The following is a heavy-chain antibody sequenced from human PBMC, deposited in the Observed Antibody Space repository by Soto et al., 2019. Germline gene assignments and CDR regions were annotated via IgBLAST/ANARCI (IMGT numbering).Heavy chain of an antibody. CDR2: IWNDGSNE. Sequence: QGHLVQSGGGVVQPGKSLRLSCAASGFIFKAYGMHWVRQGPGEGLEWMANIWNDGSNEYYADSVKGRFTISRDNAKNPLYLQMNSLRSAETGIYYFAQEETCGDMSYSLDFWGQGTQVTVSS. J-gene: IGHJ4*01. V-gene: IGHV3-33*06. D-gene: IGHD2-21*01. CDR3: AQEETCGDMSYSLDF. CDR1: GFIFKAYG.